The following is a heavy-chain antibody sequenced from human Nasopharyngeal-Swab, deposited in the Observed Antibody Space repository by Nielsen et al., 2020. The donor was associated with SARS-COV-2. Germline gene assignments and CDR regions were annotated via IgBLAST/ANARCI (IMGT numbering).Heavy chain of an antibody. V-gene: IGHV1-2*02. J-gene: IGHJ5*02. CDR2: INPNSGGT. D-gene: IGHD6-19*01. CDR1: GYTFTVHY. CDR3: ARDLVVAGTVDWFDP. Sequence: ASAKLSCKASGYTFTVHYMHCVRQAPAQGLEWMGWINPNSGGTNYSQKFQGRVTTTRDTSISTAYMELSRLGSDDTAVYYYARDLVVAGTVDWFDPWGQGTLVTVSS.